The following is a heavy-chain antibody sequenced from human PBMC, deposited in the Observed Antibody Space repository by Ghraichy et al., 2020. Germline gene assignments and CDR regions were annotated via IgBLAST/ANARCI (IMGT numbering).Heavy chain of an antibody. D-gene: IGHD6-19*01. Sequence: GGSLRLSCAASGFTFDDFGMSWVRQAPGKGLEWVSGINWNGGSTGYADSVKGRFTISRDNAKNSLYLQVNSLRAADTAIYYCARVGYSSGWNAAVDIWGQGTMVTVYS. V-gene: IGHV3-20*04. J-gene: IGHJ3*02. CDR2: INWNGGST. CDR3: ARVGYSSGWNAAVDI. CDR1: GFTFDDFG.